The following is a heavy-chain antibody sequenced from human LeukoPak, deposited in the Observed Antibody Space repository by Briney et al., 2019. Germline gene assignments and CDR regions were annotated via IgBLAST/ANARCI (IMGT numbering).Heavy chain of an antibody. J-gene: IGHJ6*03. CDR1: GFTFRTYA. Sequence: GGSLRLSCVASGFTFRTYAMSGVRQTPWMGLEWVSAISGSDPGTYHADSVKGGFTISRDNSKNTLYLKMNNLRAEDTAIYFCAKAPLGSCTGARCYSLDAWGKGTTVSVSS. CDR2: ISGSDPGT. CDR3: AKAPLGSCTGARCYSLDA. V-gene: IGHV3-23*01. D-gene: IGHD2-8*02.